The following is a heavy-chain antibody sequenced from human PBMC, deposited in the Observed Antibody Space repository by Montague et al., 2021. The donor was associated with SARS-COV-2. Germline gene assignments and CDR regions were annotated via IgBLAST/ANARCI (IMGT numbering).Heavy chain of an antibody. J-gene: IGHJ4*02. CDR2: IYYSGST. Sequence: SETLSLTCTGSGGSISGYYWSWIRQHPGKGLEWIGYIYYSGSTNYNPSLKSRVTISVDTSKSQFSLKLSSVTAADTAVYYCARVQRGYYYGLGVSAHFDYWGQGTLVTVSS. CDR1: GGSISGYY. CDR3: ARVQRGYYYGLGVSAHFDY. D-gene: IGHD3-10*01. V-gene: IGHV4-59*01.